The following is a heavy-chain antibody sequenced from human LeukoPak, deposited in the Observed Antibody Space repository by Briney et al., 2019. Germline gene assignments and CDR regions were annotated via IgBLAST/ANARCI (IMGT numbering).Heavy chain of an antibody. J-gene: IGHJ6*02. CDR2: INAGNGNT. D-gene: IGHD4-17*01. CDR1: GYTFTNYA. Sequence: ASVKVSCKASGYTFTNYAMHWVRQAPGQRLEWMGWINAGNGNTKYSQKFQGRVTITRDTSASTAYMELSSLRSEDTAMYYCARTYGDYCKGGMDVWGQGTTVTVSS. V-gene: IGHV1-3*01. CDR3: ARTYGDYCKGGMDV.